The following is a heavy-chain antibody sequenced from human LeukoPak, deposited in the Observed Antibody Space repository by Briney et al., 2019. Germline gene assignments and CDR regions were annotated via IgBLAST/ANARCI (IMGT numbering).Heavy chain of an antibody. D-gene: IGHD3-22*01. CDR2: ITPIFGTA. J-gene: IGHJ4*02. Sequence: SVKVSCKASGGTFSSYAISWVRQAPGQGLEWMGGITPIFGTANYAQKFQGRVTITADESTSTAYMELSSLRSEDTAVYYCARGFAYDSSGYYLPDHYWGQGTLVTVSS. CDR1: GGTFSSYA. CDR3: ARGFAYDSSGYYLPDHY. V-gene: IGHV1-69*13.